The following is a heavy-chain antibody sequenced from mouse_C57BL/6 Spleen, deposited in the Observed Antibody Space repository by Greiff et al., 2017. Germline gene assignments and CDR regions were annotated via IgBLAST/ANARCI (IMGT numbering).Heavy chain of an antibody. Sequence: VQLQQPGAELVKPGASVKLSCKASGYTFTSYWMHWVKQRPGQGLEWIGMIHPNSGSTNYNAKFKSKATLTVDKSSSTAYMQLSSLTSEDSAVYYGARYYDYEDYYAMDYGGQGTSVTVSS. V-gene: IGHV1-64*01. CDR3: ARYYDYEDYYAMDY. J-gene: IGHJ4*01. CDR1: GYTFTSYW. D-gene: IGHD2-4*01. CDR2: IHPNSGST.